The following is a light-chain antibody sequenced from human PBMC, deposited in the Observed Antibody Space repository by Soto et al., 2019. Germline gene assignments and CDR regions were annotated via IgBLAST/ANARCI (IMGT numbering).Light chain of an antibody. CDR2: DAS. CDR3: QQRSIWPLLT. J-gene: IGKJ4*01. V-gene: IGKV3-11*01. Sequence: EIVLTQSPATLSLSPGERATLSCRASQSVSNYLAWFQQKPGQAPRLLISDASNRATGITARFSGSGSGTDFTLTISSLEPEDFAVYDCQQRSIWPLLTFGGGTKVES. CDR1: QSVSNY.